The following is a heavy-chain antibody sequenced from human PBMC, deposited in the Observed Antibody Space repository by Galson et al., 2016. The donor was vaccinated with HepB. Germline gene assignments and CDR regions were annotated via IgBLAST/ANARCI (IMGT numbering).Heavy chain of an antibody. CDR2: IKVMGST. Sequence: SETLSLTCAVFGGSISGYYWSWIRQPPGKGLGWIGEIKVMGSTNYNPSLKSRVTISVNTSKNQFSLKLSSVTAADTAVYYCARSFSGRVFEYWGQGSLVSVSS. J-gene: IGHJ4*02. CDR1: GGSISGYY. V-gene: IGHV4-34*01. D-gene: IGHD6-19*01. CDR3: ARSFSGRVFEY.